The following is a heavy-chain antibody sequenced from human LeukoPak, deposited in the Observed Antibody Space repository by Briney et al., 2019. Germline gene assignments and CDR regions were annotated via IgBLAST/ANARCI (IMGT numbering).Heavy chain of an antibody. J-gene: IGHJ6*03. CDR1: GFTFSGSA. V-gene: IGHV3-73*01. D-gene: IGHD5-12*01. Sequence: PGGSLRLSCAASGFTFSGSAMHWVRQASGKGLEWVGRIRSKANSYATAYAASVKGRFTISRDDSKNTAYLQMNSLKTEDTAVYYCTSYSGYEGTPYYYYYMDVWGKGTTVTVSS. CDR2: IRSKANSYAT. CDR3: TSYSGYEGTPYYYYYMDV.